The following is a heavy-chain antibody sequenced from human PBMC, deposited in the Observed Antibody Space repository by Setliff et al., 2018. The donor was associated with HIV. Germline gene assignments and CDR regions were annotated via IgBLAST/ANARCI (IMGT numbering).Heavy chain of an antibody. Sequence: SETLSLTCTVSGGSISSSSYYWVWIRQPPGKGLEWIGSIYYSGSSGSTYYNPSLKGRVTISVDTSKNQFSLKLSSVTAADTAVYYCARVQVGGYNFYFDYWGQGTLVTVSS. CDR3: ARVQVGGYNFYFDY. V-gene: IGHV4-39*01. J-gene: IGHJ4*02. D-gene: IGHD5-12*01. CDR1: GGSISSSSYY. CDR2: IYYSGSSGST.